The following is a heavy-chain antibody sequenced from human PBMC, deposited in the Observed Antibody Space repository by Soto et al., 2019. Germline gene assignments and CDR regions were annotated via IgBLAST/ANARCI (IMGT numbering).Heavy chain of an antibody. Sequence: QVQLVQSGAEVKKPGSSVKVSCKASGGTFSSYTISWVRQAPGQGLEWMGRIIPILGIANYAQKFQGRVTITADKCTSTPYRELSTLRAEDRAVYYCAGGGVEASQVLYYWGQGTLLTVSS. CDR3: AGGGVEASQVLYY. CDR1: GGTFSSYT. CDR2: IIPILGIA. D-gene: IGHD2-15*01. V-gene: IGHV1-69*02. J-gene: IGHJ4*02.